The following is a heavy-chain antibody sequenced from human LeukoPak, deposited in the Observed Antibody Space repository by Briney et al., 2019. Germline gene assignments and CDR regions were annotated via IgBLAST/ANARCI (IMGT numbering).Heavy chain of an antibody. CDR1: GYTFTDHY. Sequence: ASVKVSCKASGYTFTDHYLHWLRQAPGQGLEYLGWINPNGGGTNFPQRFQGRVTLTIDTSVNTGYMEITKLTSDDTAVYYCARIITSTWYNEFDCWGQGTLVAVSS. CDR3: ARIITSTWYNEFDC. CDR2: INPNGGGT. D-gene: IGHD1-14*01. V-gene: IGHV1-2*02. J-gene: IGHJ4*02.